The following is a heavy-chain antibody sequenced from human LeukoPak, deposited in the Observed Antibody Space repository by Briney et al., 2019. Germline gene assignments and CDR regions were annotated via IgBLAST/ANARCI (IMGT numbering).Heavy chain of an antibody. CDR1: GFTVSSNY. Sequence: GGSLRLSCAASGFTVSSNYMSWVRQAPGKGLEWVSVIYGGGDTNYADSVKGRFTISRDNFKNTLYLQMNSLRAEDTAVYYCARLTAMVDFDCWGQGTLVTVSS. CDR3: ARLTAMVDFDC. V-gene: IGHV3-66*04. D-gene: IGHD5-18*01. CDR2: IYGGGDT. J-gene: IGHJ4*02.